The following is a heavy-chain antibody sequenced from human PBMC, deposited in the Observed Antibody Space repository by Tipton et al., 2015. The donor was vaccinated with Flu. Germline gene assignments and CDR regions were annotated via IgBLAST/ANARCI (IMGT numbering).Heavy chain of an antibody. CDR1: GGSVSSGSYY. J-gene: IGHJ6*02. D-gene: IGHD1-14*01. CDR2: IYYSGST. V-gene: IGHV4-61*01. CDR3: ARDQVRPHLTYGMDV. Sequence: TLSLTCTVSGGSVSSGSYYWSWIRQPPGKGLEWIGYIYYSGSTNYNPSLKSRVTISVDTSKNQFSLKLSSVTAADTAVYYCARDQVRPHLTYGMDVWGQGTTVTVSS.